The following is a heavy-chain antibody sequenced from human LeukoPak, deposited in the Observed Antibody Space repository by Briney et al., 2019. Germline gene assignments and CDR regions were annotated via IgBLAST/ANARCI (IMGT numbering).Heavy chain of an antibody. CDR1: GGSISSYY. J-gene: IGHJ4*02. CDR3: ARMDVVAAAGGFDY. Sequence: SETLSLTCTVSGGSISSYYWSWIRQPPGKGLEWIGYIYYSGSTNYNPSLKSRVTISVDTSKNQFSLKLSSVTAADTAVYYCARMDVVAAAGGFDYWGQGTLVTVSS. V-gene: IGHV4-59*01. D-gene: IGHD6-13*01. CDR2: IYYSGST.